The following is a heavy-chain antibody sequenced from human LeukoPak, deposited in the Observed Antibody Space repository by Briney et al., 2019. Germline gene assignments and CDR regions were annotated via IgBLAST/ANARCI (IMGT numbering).Heavy chain of an antibody. Sequence: SETLSLTCTVSGGSISSSSYYWGWIRQPPGKGLEWIGSIYYSGSTYYNPSLKSRVTISVDTSKNQFSLKLSSVTAADTAVYYCARRDSSGYYPDYWGQGTLVTVSS. V-gene: IGHV4-39*01. CDR1: GGSISSSSYY. J-gene: IGHJ4*02. CDR2: IYYSGST. CDR3: ARRDSSGYYPDY. D-gene: IGHD3-22*01.